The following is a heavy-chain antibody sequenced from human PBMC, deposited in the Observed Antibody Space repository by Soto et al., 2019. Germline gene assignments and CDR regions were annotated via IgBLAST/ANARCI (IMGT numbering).Heavy chain of an antibody. CDR2: IYYSGST. J-gene: IGHJ5*02. Sequence: QVQLQELGPGLVKPSQTLSLTCTVSGGSISSGGYYWSWIRQHPGKGLEWIGYIYYSGSTYYNPSLTSRVTISVDTSKNQFSLKLSSVTAADTAVYYCARGLGATGGAYNWFDPWGQGTLVTVSS. CDR1: GGSISSGGYY. V-gene: IGHV4-31*03. CDR3: ARGLGATGGAYNWFDP. D-gene: IGHD1-26*01.